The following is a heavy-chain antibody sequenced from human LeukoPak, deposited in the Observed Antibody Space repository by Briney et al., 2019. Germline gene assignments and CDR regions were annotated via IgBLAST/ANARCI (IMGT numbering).Heavy chain of an antibody. J-gene: IGHJ6*02. CDR3: ASEPGIAAAGMRSSDYYHYGMDV. D-gene: IGHD6-13*01. CDR2: IIPIFGTA. V-gene: IGHV1-69*13. CDR1: GGTFSSYA. Sequence: ASVKVSCKASGGTFSSYAISWVRQAPGQGLEWMGGIIPIFGTANYAQKFQGRVTITADESTSTAYMELSSLRSEDTAVYYCASEPGIAAAGMRSSDYYHYGMDVWGQGTTVTVSS.